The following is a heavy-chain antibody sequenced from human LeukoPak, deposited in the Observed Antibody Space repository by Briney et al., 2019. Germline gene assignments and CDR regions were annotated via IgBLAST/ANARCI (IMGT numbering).Heavy chain of an antibody. D-gene: IGHD3-9*01. J-gene: IGHJ5*02. CDR1: GFIFSTYW. Sequence: GGSPRLSCAASGFIFSTYWMSWVRQAPGKGLEWVANINLGGSETHYVDSVKGRFTISRDNAKNSLYLQMNSLRAEDTAVYYCARAYYDILTGKGWFDPWGQGTLVTVSS. CDR2: INLGGSET. V-gene: IGHV3-7*02. CDR3: ARAYYDILTGKGWFDP.